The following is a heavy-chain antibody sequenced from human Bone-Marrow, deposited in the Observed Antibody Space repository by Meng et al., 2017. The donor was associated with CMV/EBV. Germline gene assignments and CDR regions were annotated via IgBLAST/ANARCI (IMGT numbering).Heavy chain of an antibody. J-gene: IGHJ2*01. V-gene: IGHV3-23*01. CDR1: GLTFSSYA. CDR2: ISGSGFNT. Sequence: GESLKISCAASGLTFSSYAMSWVRQAPGKGLEWVSGISGSGFNTYYADSVKGRFTISRDNSKNTLFLQMGSLRAEDMAVYYCARGWDYWYFDLWGRGTLVTVSS. D-gene: IGHD1-26*01. CDR3: ARGWDYWYFDL.